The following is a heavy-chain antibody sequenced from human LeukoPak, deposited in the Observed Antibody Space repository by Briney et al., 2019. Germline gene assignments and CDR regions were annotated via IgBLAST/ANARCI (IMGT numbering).Heavy chain of an antibody. CDR1: GYTFTSYG. J-gene: IGHJ4*02. V-gene: IGHV1-8*01. Sequence: VKVSCKASGYTFTSYGINWVRQATGQGLEWMGWMNPNSGNTGYAQKFQGRVTMTRNTSISTAYMELSSLRSEDTAVYYCARSPAGGQLRRVGTFDYWGQGTLVTVSS. CDR2: MNPNSGNT. D-gene: IGHD6-6*01. CDR3: ARSPAGGQLRRVGTFDY.